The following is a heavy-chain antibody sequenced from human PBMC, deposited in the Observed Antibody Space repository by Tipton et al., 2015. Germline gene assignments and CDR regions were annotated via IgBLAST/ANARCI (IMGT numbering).Heavy chain of an antibody. CDR1: GYSISRGYY. V-gene: IGHV4-61*01. CDR3: ARARGRHGGLFDS. J-gene: IGHJ4*02. CDR2: IRYSGST. Sequence: TLSLTCAVSGYSISRGYYWTWIRQPPGKELEWIGYIRYSGSTNYNPSLKSRVTISVDTSKTQFSLKVSSVTAADTAMYYCARARGRHGGLFDSWGQGTLVTVSS. D-gene: IGHD4-23*01.